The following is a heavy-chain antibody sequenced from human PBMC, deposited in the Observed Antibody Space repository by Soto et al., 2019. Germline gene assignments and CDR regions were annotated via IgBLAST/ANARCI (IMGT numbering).Heavy chain of an antibody. CDR3: AKYFGQQLVLLSAPNWFDP. Sequence: GGSLRLSCAASGFTFSSYAMSWVRQAPGKGLEWVSAISGSGGSTYYADSVKGRFTISRDNSKNTLYLQMNSLRAEDTAVYYCAKYFGQQLVLLSAPNWFDPWGQGTLVTVSS. CDR2: ISGSGGST. J-gene: IGHJ5*02. CDR1: GFTFSSYA. V-gene: IGHV3-23*01. D-gene: IGHD6-13*01.